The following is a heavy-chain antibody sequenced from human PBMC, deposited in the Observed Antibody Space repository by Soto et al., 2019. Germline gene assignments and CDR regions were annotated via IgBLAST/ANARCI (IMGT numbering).Heavy chain of an antibody. V-gene: IGHV1-69*01. CDR1: GGTFSSYA. Sequence: SVKVFCKASGGTFSSYAISWVRQAPGQGLEWMGGIIPIFGTANYAQKFQGRVTITADESTSTAYMELSRLRSVDTAVYYCPRGDGSGSYPYYYYYGMDVWGRGTTGAVSS. J-gene: IGHJ6*04. D-gene: IGHD1-26*01. CDR2: IIPIFGTA. CDR3: PRGDGSGSYPYYYYYGMDV.